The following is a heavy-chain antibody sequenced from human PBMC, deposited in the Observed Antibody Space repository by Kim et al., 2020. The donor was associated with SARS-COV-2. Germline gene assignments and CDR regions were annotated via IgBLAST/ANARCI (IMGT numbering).Heavy chain of an antibody. CDR2: ISYDGSNK. Sequence: GGSLRLSCAASGFTFSSSGMHWVRQAPGKGLEWVSVISYDGSNKYYIDSVKGRFTISRDNSKNTLYLQMNSLRVEDTAVYYCARDKSGKPDVYYYYDMDVWGQGTTVTVSS. CDR1: GFTFSSSG. D-gene: IGHD3-10*01. V-gene: IGHV3-33*05. CDR3: ARDKSGKPDVYYYYDMDV. J-gene: IGHJ6*02.